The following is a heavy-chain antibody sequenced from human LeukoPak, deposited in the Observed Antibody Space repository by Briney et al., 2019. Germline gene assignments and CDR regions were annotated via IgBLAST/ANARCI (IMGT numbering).Heavy chain of an antibody. CDR1: GFXFSRHW. V-gene: IGHV3-7*02. CDR3: AILRGGNY. Sequence: PGGSLRLSCAASGFXFSRHWMTWVRQAPGKGLEWVATINQDGSDKYYVDSVKGRFTISRDNAQNSLHLQMNSLRVEDTAVYYCAILRGGNYWGQGTLVTVSS. J-gene: IGHJ4*02. CDR2: INQDGSDK. D-gene: IGHD3-10*01.